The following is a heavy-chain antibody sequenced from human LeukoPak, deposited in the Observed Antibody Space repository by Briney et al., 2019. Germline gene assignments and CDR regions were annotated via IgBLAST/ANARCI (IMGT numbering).Heavy chain of an antibody. CDR2: ISGSGGST. D-gene: IGHD3-22*01. J-gene: IGHJ4*02. CDR3: AKSSYYDSSGYYREYYFDY. Sequence: GGSLRLSCAASGFTFSSYAMSWVHQAPGKGLEWVSAISGSGGSTYYADSVKGRFTISRDNSKNTLYLQMNSLRAEDTAVYYCAKSSYYDSSGYYREYYFDYWGQGTLVTVSS. CDR1: GFTFSSYA. V-gene: IGHV3-23*01.